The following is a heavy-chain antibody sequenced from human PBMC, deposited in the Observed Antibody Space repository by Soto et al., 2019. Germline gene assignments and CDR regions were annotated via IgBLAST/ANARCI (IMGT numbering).Heavy chain of an antibody. Sequence: SETLSLTCTVSGGSISSYYWSWIRQPPGKGLEWIGYIYYSGSTNYNPSLKSRVTISVDTSKNQFSLKLSSVTAADTAVYYCARDFPERSGVDYYYYGMDVWGQGTTVTVSS. CDR3: ARDFPERSGVDYYYYGMDV. J-gene: IGHJ6*02. D-gene: IGHD1-26*01. CDR1: GGSISSYY. V-gene: IGHV4-59*01. CDR2: IYYSGST.